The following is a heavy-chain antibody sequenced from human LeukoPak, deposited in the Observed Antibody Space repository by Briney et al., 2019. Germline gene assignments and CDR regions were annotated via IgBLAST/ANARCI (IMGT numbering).Heavy chain of an antibody. CDR1: GFTFSSYS. CDR3: ARVRNDDDAFDI. Sequence: GASLRLSCAASGFTFSSYSMNWVRQAPGKGLEWVSSISSSSSYIYYADSVKGRFTISRDNAKNSLYLQMNSLRAEDTAVYYCARVRNDDDAFDIWGQGTMVTVSS. J-gene: IGHJ3*02. D-gene: IGHD1-1*01. CDR2: ISSSSSYI. V-gene: IGHV3-21*01.